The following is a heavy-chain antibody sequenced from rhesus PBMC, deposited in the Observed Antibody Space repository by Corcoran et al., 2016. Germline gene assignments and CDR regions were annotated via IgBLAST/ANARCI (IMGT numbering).Heavy chain of an antibody. CDR1: GGSISSSY. V-gene: IGHV4-169*02. CDR3: ASDRYCTGSGCYALDY. Sequence: QLQLQESGPGLVKPSETLSVTCAVSGGSISSSYWSWIRQAPGKGLEWFGYIYGSGSSTNYNPSLQSRVTLSVDTSTNQLSLKLSSVTAADTAVYYCASDRYCTGSGCYALDYWCQDVLVTVSS. J-gene: IGHJ4*01. D-gene: IGHD2-21*01. CDR2: IYGSGSST.